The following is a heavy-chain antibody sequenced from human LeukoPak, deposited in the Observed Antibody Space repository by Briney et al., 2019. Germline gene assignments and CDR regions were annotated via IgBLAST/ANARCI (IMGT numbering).Heavy chain of an antibody. V-gene: IGHV4-4*02. Sequence: PSETLSLTCAVSGGSISSSNWWSWVRQPPGKGLAWIGEIYHSGSTNYNPSLKSRVTISVGKSKNQFSLKLSSVTAADTAVYYCARGGSVYDILDPIDCWGQGTLVTVSS. D-gene: IGHD3-9*01. J-gene: IGHJ4*02. CDR1: GGSISSSNW. CDR3: ARGGSVYDILDPIDC. CDR2: IYHSGST.